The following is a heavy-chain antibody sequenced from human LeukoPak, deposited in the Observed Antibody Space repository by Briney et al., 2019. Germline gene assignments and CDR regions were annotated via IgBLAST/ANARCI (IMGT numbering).Heavy chain of an antibody. CDR1: GGSISSGGYY. D-gene: IGHD3-10*01. J-gene: IGHJ4*02. CDR3: ARVDITMVRGVRGGDY. CDR2: IYYSGST. V-gene: IGHV4-31*02. Sequence: PSETLSLTCTVSGGSISSGGYYWSWIRQHPGKGLEWIGYIYYSGSTYYNPSLKSRVTISVDTSKNQFSLKLSSVTAADTAVYYCARVDITMVRGVRGGDYWAREPWSPSPQ.